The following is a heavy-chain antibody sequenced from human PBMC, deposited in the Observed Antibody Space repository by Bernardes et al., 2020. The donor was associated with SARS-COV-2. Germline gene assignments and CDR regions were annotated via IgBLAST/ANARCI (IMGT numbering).Heavy chain of an antibody. CDR1: GFTFSNYA. Sequence: GGSLRLSCAASGFTFSNYAMKWVRQAPGKGLEWVSGISGRGGTTFYADSVKGRFTVSRDNFKNMLYLQLNSLRAEDTAVYYCAKDSVDGGSGYYYGDYCGVDVWGQGTTVTVSS. CDR2: ISGRGGTT. J-gene: IGHJ6*02. CDR3: AKDSVDGGSGYYYGDYCGVDV. V-gene: IGHV3-23*01. D-gene: IGHD3-22*01.